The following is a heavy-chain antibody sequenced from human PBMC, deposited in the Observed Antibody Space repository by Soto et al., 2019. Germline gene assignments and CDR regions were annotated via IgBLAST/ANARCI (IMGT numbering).Heavy chain of an antibody. CDR3: ARDAEYFSITSCHVVYCTDV. CDR1: GFTFSSYA. V-gene: IGHV3-30-3*01. Sequence: GGSLRLSCAASGFTFSSYAMHWVRQAPGKGLEWVAVISYDGSNKYYADSVKGRFTISRDNSKNTLYLQMNSLRAEDTAVYYCARDAEYFSITSCHVVYCTDVRGPGITGT. CDR2: ISYDGSNK. D-gene: IGHD2-2*01. J-gene: IGHJ6*02.